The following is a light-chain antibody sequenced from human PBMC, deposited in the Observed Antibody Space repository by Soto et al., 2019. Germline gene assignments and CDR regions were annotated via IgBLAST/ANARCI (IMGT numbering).Light chain of an antibody. Sequence: DIQMTQSPPTLSASVGDRVTITCRASQSIRHYLAWYQQMPGKAPKLLIYGASTLQSGDPSRFSGIGFGTVFTFTFSILQPDDFGTYFCQHHNSYSQTFGQGTKVDIK. V-gene: IGKV1-5*01. CDR1: QSIRHY. J-gene: IGKJ1*01. CDR2: GAS. CDR3: QHHNSYSQT.